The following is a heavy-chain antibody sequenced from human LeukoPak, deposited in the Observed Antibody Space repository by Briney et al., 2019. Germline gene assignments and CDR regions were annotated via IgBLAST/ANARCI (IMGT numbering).Heavy chain of an antibody. D-gene: IGHD7-27*01. CDR3: ARLTLTGETLGWFDP. Sequence: SGPALVNPTQTLTLTCTFSGFSLSTSGMCVSWIRQPPGKALEWLALIDWDDDKYYSTSLKARLTLSKDTSKNQVVLTMTHMDPVDTATYYCARLTLTGETLGWFDPWGQGTLVTVSS. CDR1: GFSLSTSGMC. CDR2: IDWDDDK. V-gene: IGHV2-70*01. J-gene: IGHJ5*02.